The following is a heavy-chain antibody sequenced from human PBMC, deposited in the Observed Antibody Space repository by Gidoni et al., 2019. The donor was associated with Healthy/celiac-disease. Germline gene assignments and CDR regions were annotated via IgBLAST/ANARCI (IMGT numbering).Heavy chain of an antibody. CDR1: GFPFSDYY. V-gene: IGHV3-11*01. CDR2: ISSSGSTI. Sequence: QVQLVESGGGLVKPGGSLRLSCAASGFPFSDYYLSWIRQAPGKGLEWVSYISSSGSTIYYADSVKGRFTISRDNAKNSLYLQMNSLRAEDTAVYYCARVLRGDFWSGLVDAFDIWGQGTMVTVSS. D-gene: IGHD3-3*01. J-gene: IGHJ3*02. CDR3: ARVLRGDFWSGLVDAFDI.